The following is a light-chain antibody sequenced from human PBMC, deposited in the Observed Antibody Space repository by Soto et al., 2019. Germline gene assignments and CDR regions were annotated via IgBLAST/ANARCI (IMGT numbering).Light chain of an antibody. V-gene: IGKV3-11*01. CDR2: DAS. Sequence: ETVLTQSPATLSLSPGERATLSCRASQRVSSYLAWYQQKPGQAPRLLIYDASNRATGIPARFSGSGSGTDFTLTISSLEPEDFVVYYCQQRSNWPLTFGGGTTVEI. CDR1: QRVSSY. CDR3: QQRSNWPLT. J-gene: IGKJ4*01.